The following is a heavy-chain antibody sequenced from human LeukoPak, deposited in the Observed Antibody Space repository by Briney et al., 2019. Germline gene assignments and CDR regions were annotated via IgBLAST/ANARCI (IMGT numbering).Heavy chain of an antibody. V-gene: IGHV1-69*05. D-gene: IGHD3-22*01. Sequence: GASVKVSCKASGGTSTNYAINWVRQAPGQGLEWMGGIIPIFGSPNYAQKFQGRVTITTDESTRTAYMELSSLRSEDTAVYYCVRGGYYYDTGGYYWNSIFDFWGQEPWSPSPQ. CDR3: VRGGYYYDTGGYYWNSIFDF. CDR2: IIPIFGSP. J-gene: IGHJ4*01. CDR1: GGTSTNYA.